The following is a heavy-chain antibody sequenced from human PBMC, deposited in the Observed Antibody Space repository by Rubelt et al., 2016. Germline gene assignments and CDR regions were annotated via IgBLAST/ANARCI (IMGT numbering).Heavy chain of an antibody. D-gene: IGHD3-22*01. CDR3: ARGKEGLGVTMMDY. Sequence: QVQLQESGPGLVKPSQTLSLTCTVSGGSISSGGYYWSWIRQHPGKGLEWIGYIYYSGSTYYNPSLKSRVTISVDTSKNQFSRKLSSVTAADTAVYYCARGKEGLGVTMMDYWGQGTLVTVSS. V-gene: IGHV4-31*03. CDR1: GGSISSGGYY. CDR2: IYYSGST. J-gene: IGHJ4*02.